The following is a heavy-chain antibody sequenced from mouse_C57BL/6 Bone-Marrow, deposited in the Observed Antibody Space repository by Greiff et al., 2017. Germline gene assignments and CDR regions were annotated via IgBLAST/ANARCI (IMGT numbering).Heavy chain of an antibody. Sequence: VQLKESGGDLVKPGGSLKLSCAASGFTFSSYGMSWVRQTPDKRLEWVATISSGGSYTYYPDSVKGRFTISRDNAKNTLYLQMSSLKSEDTAMYYCARHPTVVPFDYWGQGTTLTVSS. V-gene: IGHV5-6*01. J-gene: IGHJ2*01. D-gene: IGHD1-1*01. CDR2: ISSGGSYT. CDR1: GFTFSSYG. CDR3: ARHPTVVPFDY.